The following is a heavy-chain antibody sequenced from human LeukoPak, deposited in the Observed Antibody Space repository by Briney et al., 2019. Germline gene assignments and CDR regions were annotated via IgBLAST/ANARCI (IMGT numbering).Heavy chain of an antibody. D-gene: IGHD3-9*01. CDR2: ISPSGAT. CDR3: ARERKGYFDWLYYFDY. CDR1: GESFIGYY. V-gene: IGHV4-34*01. Sequence: SETLSLTCAVSGESFIGYYWTWIRQPPGKGLEWIGEISPSGATNYNSSFESRVTLSVDTSKNQFSLRLTSVTVADTAVYYCARERKGYFDWLYYFDYWGQGTLVTVSS. J-gene: IGHJ4*02.